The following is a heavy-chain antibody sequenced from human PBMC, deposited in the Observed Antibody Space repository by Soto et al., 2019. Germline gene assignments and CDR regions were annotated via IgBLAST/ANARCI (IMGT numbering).Heavy chain of an antibody. CDR3: ARALAGYCSGGSCYSYYYYYMDV. D-gene: IGHD2-15*01. CDR1: GYSFTSYW. V-gene: IGHV5-51*01. CDR2: IYPGDSDT. Sequence: GESLKISCKGSGYSFTSYWIGWVRQMPGKGLEWMGIIYPGDSDTRYSPSFQGQVTISADKSISTAYLQWSSLKASDTAMYYCARALAGYCSGGSCYSYYYYYMDVWGKGTTVTVSS. J-gene: IGHJ6*03.